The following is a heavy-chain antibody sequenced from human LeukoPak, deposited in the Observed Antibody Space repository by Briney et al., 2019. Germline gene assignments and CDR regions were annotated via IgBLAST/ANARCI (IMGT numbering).Heavy chain of an antibody. J-gene: IGHJ4*02. CDR2: IGGSGRTI. D-gene: IGHD2-15*01. CDR1: GFTFSSYE. CDR3: ARDMGYCSGGSCYGRRYFDY. Sequence: GGSLRLSCAASGFTFSSYEMNWVRQAPGKGLEWVSYIGGSGRTIHYADSVKGRFTVSRDNAKNSLYLQMNSLRAEDTAVYHCARDMGYCSGGSCYGRRYFDYWGQGTLVTVSS. V-gene: IGHV3-48*03.